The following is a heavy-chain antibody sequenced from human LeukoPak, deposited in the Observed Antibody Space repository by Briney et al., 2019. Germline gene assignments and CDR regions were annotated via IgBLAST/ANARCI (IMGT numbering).Heavy chain of an antibody. J-gene: IGHJ4*02. CDR2: IYYSGST. CDR1: GGSISSGGYY. V-gene: IGHV4-61*08. Sequence: SETLSLTCTVSGGSISSGGYYWSWIRQPPGKGLEWIGYIYYSGSTNYNPSLTSRVTISLDTSKNQFSLKLSSVTAADTAVYYCARRRGDFWSNYYAFDYWGQGTPVTISS. CDR3: ARRRGDFWSNYYAFDY. D-gene: IGHD3-3*01.